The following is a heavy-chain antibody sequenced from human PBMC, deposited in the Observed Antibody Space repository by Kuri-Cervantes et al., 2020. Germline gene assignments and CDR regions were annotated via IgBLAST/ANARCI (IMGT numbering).Heavy chain of an antibody. D-gene: IGHD6-13*01. CDR1: GYTFTSYG. V-gene: IGHV1-2*04. CDR2: INPNSGGT. Sequence: ASVKVSCKASGYTFTSYGISWVRQAPGQGLEWMGWINPNSGGTNYAQEFQGWVTMTRDTSISTAYMELSRLRSNDTAVYYCARTAAAGPTHYGMDVWGQGTTVTVSS. J-gene: IGHJ6*02. CDR3: ARTAAAGPTHYGMDV.